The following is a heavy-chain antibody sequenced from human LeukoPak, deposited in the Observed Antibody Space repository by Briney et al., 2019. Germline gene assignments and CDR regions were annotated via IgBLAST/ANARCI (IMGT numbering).Heavy chain of an antibody. CDR2: ISSSGSTI. D-gene: IGHD5-18*01. CDR1: GFTFSDYY. J-gene: IGHJ4*02. V-gene: IGHV3-11*01. Sequence: PGGSLRLSCADSGFTFSDYYMSWIRQAPGKGLEWVSYISSSGSTIYYADSVKGRFTISRDNAKNSLYLQMNSLRAEDTAVYYCARSRLYRSSGYSYGYWGRGTLVTVSS. CDR3: ARSRLYRSSGYSYGY.